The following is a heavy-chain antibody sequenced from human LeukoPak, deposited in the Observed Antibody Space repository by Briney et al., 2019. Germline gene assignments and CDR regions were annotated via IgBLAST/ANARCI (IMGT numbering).Heavy chain of an antibody. CDR3: ARDFGGYPYFDY. V-gene: IGHV3-21*01. J-gene: IGHJ4*02. CDR2: ISSSSSYI. D-gene: IGHD5-12*01. Sequence: GGSLRLSCAASGFTFSSYSMNWVRQAPGKGLEWVSSISSSSSYIYYADSVKGRFTISRDNAKNSLYLQMNSLRAEDTAVYYCARDFGGYPYFDYWGQGTLVTVSS. CDR1: GFTFSSYS.